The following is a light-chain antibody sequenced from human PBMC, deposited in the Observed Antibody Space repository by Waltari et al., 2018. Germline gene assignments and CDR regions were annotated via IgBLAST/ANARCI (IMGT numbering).Light chain of an antibody. CDR3: QHRET. CDR1: QRIRTW. CDR2: QAS. J-gene: IGKJ1*01. V-gene: IGKV1-5*03. Sequence: DIQMTQSPSTLSASVGDRVTISCRASQRIRTWLAWYQQRPGKAPKLLIYQASNLESGVPSRFSGSGSGTEFTLTISSLQPDDFATYYCQHRETFGQGTKVEIK.